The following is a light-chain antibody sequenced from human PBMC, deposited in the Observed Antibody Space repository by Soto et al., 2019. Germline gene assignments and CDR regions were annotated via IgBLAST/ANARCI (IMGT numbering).Light chain of an antibody. V-gene: IGKV3-15*01. CDR3: QQYDNWPRT. Sequence: EKVMTQSPATLSVSPGERATLSCRASQSVRSNLAWYQQIPGQPPRLLIYDASSRATGIPSRFSGSGSGTEFTLTISSLKSEDFAVYYCQQYDNWPRTFGQGTKVDI. J-gene: IGKJ1*01. CDR1: QSVRSN. CDR2: DAS.